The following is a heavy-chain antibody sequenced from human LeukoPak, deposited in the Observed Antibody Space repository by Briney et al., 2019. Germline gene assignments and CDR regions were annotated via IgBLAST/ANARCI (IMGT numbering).Heavy chain of an antibody. CDR1: GYTFTGYY. D-gene: IGHD3-3*01. Sequence: ASVKVSCKASGYTFTGYYMHWVRQAPGQGLEWMGWISAYNGNTNYAQKLQGRVTMTTDTSTSTAYMELRSLRSDDTAVYYCARVQPVLRFLEWLLPGDYWGQGTLVTVSS. CDR2: ISAYNGNT. CDR3: ARVQPVLRFLEWLLPGDY. V-gene: IGHV1-18*04. J-gene: IGHJ4*02.